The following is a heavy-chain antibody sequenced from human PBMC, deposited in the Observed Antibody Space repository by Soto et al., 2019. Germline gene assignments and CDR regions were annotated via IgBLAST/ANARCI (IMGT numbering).Heavy chain of an antibody. CDR2: IKSETNGGTT. D-gene: IGHD3-16*01. J-gene: IGHJ4*02. CDR1: GFTFSSYT. CDR3: LPLILGG. Sequence: GGSLRLSCAASGFTFSSYTMSWVRQAPGRGLEWVGRIKSETNGGTTDYAAPVKGRFTISRDGSQNTLYLQMNSLKTEDTAIYYCLPLILGGGGQGTLVTVSS. V-gene: IGHV3-15*01.